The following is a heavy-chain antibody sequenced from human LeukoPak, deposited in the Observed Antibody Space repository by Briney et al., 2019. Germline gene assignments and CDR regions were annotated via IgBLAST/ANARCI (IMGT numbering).Heavy chain of an antibody. CDR3: ATKSFHSSSYDY. CDR1: GGPISGYY. V-gene: IGHV4-59*01. CDR2: IYYSGRT. D-gene: IGHD6-13*01. J-gene: IGHJ4*02. Sequence: SETLSLTCTVSGGPISGYYWNWIRQPPGKGLEWVGSIYYSGRTSFNGSLKTRITMSVDTSKNQFSLKLTSVTAADTAVYYCATKSFHSSSYDYWGQGTLVTVSS.